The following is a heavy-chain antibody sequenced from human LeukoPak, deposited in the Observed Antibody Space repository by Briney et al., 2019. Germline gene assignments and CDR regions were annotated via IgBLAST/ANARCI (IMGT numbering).Heavy chain of an antibody. J-gene: IGHJ6*02. Sequence: ASVKVSCKASGYTFTGYYMHWVRQAPGQGLEWMGWINPNSGGANYAQKFQGRVTMTRDTSISTAYMELSRLRSDDTAVYYCARDSSSWYSPGDYYCGMDVWGQGTTVTVSS. CDR1: GYTFTGYY. V-gene: IGHV1-2*02. CDR3: ARDSSSWYSPGDYYCGMDV. D-gene: IGHD6-13*01. CDR2: INPNSGGA.